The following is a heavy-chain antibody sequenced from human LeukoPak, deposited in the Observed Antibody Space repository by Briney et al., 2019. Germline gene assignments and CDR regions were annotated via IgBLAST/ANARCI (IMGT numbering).Heavy chain of an antibody. CDR1: GGSISSYY. V-gene: IGHV4-59*08. CDR3: ARPMTTVTGYWYFDL. D-gene: IGHD4-17*01. J-gene: IGHJ2*01. Sequence: SETLSLTCTVSGGSISSYYWSWIRQPPGKGLEWIGYIYYSGSANYNPSLKSRVTISVDTSKNQFSLKLSSVTAADTAVYYCARPMTTVTGYWYFDLWGRGTLVTVSS. CDR2: IYYSGSA.